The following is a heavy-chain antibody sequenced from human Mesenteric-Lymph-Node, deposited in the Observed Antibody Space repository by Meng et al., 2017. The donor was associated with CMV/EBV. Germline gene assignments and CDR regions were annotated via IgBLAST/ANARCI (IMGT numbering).Heavy chain of an antibody. Sequence: GGSLRLSCAASGFTFSDYYISWVRQAAGKGLEWVSHISSSGNTIYYADSVKGRFTVSRDNAKKSQYLQMNSLRAEDTAVYYCARISSSSGDSWGQGTLVTVSS. J-gene: IGHJ4*02. V-gene: IGHV3-11*01. CDR1: GFTFSDYY. D-gene: IGHD1-26*01. CDR3: ARISSSSGDS. CDR2: ISSSGNTI.